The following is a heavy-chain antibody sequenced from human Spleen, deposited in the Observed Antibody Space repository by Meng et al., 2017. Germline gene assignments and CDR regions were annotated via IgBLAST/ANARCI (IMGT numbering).Heavy chain of an antibody. D-gene: IGHD3-10*01. CDR3: ASSLLISGGSGSYLY. CDR1: GGSISSSSW. J-gene: IGHJ4*02. CDR2: IYHSGTT. Sequence: QVQLQESGPGLGKRSGTLSLTCAVSGGSISSSSWWSWVRQPPGKGLEWIGDIYHSGTTNYNPSLKSRVTISVDKSKNQFSLKLTSVTAADTAVYYCASSLLISGGSGSYLYWGQGTLVAVSS. V-gene: IGHV4-4*02.